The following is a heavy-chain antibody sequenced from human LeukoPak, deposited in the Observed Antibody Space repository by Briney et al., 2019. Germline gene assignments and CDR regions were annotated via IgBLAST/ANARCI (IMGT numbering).Heavy chain of an antibody. CDR1: GYSFTSYD. CDR2: MNPNSGNT. V-gene: IGHV1-8*01. D-gene: IGHD2-15*01. CDR3: ARDRLYCSGGSCYSIIDY. J-gene: IGHJ4*02. Sequence: ASVKVSCKASGYSFTSYDINWVRQATGQGLEWMGWMNPNSGNTGYAQKFQGRVTMTRNTSISTAYMELSSLRSEDTAVYYCARDRLYCSGGSCYSIIDYWGQGTLVTVSS.